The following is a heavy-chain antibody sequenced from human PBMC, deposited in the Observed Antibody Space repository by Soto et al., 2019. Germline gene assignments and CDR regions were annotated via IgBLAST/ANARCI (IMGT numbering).Heavy chain of an antibody. D-gene: IGHD2-15*01. CDR1: GGSFSGYY. CDR2: IYYSGST. J-gene: IGHJ4*02. V-gene: IGHV4-34*01. Sequence: QVQLQQWGAGLLKPSETLSLTCAVYGGSFSGYYWSWIRQPPGKGLEWIGYIYYSGSTYYNPSLKSRVTISVDTSKNQFSLKLSSVTAADTAVYYCAREGVVVVAALNWGQGTLVTVSS. CDR3: AREGVVVVAALN.